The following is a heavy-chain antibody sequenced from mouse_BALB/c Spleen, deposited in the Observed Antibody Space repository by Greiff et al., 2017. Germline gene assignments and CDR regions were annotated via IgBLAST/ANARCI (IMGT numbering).Heavy chain of an antibody. CDR1: GFTFSSYA. CDR3: ARDRGDYDTWFAY. D-gene: IGHD2-4*01. CDR2: ISSGGSYT. V-gene: IGHV5-9-4*01. Sequence: EVQGVESGGGLVKPGGSLKLSCAASGFTFSSYAMSWVRQSPEKRLEWVAEISSGGSYTYYPDTVTGRFTISRDNAKNTLYLEMSSLRSEDTAMYYCARDRGDYDTWFAYWGQGTLVTVSA. J-gene: IGHJ3*01.